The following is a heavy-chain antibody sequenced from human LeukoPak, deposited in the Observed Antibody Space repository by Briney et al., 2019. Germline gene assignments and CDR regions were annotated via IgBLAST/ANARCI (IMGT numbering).Heavy chain of an antibody. D-gene: IGHD5-18*01. V-gene: IGHV3-43D*03. Sequence: LAGGSLRFSCAASGFIFDDHVMHWVRQAPGKGLKWVSLIRWDGGNTYYADSVKGRFTISRDNSKNSLFLQMNSLRGEDTALYYCAKGANSYRDFYSMDVWGKGTTVIVSS. J-gene: IGHJ6*03. CDR1: GFIFDDHV. CDR2: IRWDGGNT. CDR3: AKGANSYRDFYSMDV.